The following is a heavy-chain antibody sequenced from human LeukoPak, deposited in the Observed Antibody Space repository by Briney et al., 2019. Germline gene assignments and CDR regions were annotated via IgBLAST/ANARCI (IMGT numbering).Heavy chain of an antibody. D-gene: IGHD6-19*01. CDR2: IKEDGSEK. CDR3: ARRGPSVAGPYDY. Sequence: GGSLRLSCAASGFTFSRYWMSWVRQAPGKGLEWVANIKEDGSEKKYADSVKGRFTISRDNAKNSLYLQMNSLRAEDTAVYYCARRGPSVAGPYDYWGQGTLVTVSS. V-gene: IGHV3-7*01. CDR1: GFTFSRYW. J-gene: IGHJ4*02.